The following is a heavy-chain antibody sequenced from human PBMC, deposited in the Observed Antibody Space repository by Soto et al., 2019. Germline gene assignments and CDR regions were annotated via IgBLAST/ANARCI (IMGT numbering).Heavy chain of an antibody. CDR3: ARPSRGSSSYAMDV. D-gene: IGHD6-6*01. J-gene: IGHJ6*02. V-gene: IGHV1-69*12. CDR1: GVTFSAYA. CDR2: IIPIFGTA. Sequence: QVQLVQSGAEVKKPGSSVKVSCKTSGVTFSAYALSWVRQAPGQGLEWMGGIIPIFGTANYAQKFQGRITSTANGSTTTAYMELSILRSEDTAVYFCARPSRGSSSYAMDVWGQGTTVTVSS.